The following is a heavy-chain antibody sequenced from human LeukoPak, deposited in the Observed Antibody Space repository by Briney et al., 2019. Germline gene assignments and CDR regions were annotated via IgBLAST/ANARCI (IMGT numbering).Heavy chain of an antibody. CDR3: ARGQLADVY. J-gene: IGHJ4*02. Sequence: PGGSLRLSCPASGFTFSTYWMSWVRQAPGKGLEWVAKIKQDGSEKYYVDSVKGRFTISRDNAKNSVYLQMNSLRVEDTAVYDCARGQLADVYWGQGALVTVSS. D-gene: IGHD2-15*01. CDR1: GFTFSTYW. V-gene: IGHV3-7*01. CDR2: IKQDGSEK.